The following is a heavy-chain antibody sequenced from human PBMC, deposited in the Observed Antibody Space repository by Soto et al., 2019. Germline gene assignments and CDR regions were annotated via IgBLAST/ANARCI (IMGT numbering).Heavy chain of an antibody. CDR2: IFSSGST. CDR3: AREGSYSAYNFAHGIQSWSFDF. V-gene: IGHV4-4*07. D-gene: IGHD5-12*01. CDR1: GGSINTFY. Sequence: SETLSLTCTVSGGSINTFYWSWVRQPAGKGLEWIGRIFSSGSTSFNPSLESRVAMSVDTSKNHFSLNLSSVTAADMAVYYCAREGSYSAYNFAHGIQSWSFDFWGQGALVTVSS. J-gene: IGHJ4*02.